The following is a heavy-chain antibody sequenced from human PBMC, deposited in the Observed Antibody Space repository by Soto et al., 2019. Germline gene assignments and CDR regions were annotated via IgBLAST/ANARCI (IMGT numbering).Heavy chain of an antibody. CDR1: EITLNIYW. Sequence: EAQLVESGGGLVQPGGSLTLSCTASEITLNIYWMHWIRQAPGKGLVWVSRINPESTTLTYADSVTGRFTISRDSAKNTLYLQMNGLSAEDTAIDYCTKDTFGARDSWGQGPLVTVSS. V-gene: IGHV3-74*01. D-gene: IGHD3-10*01. CDR3: TKDTFGARDS. J-gene: IGHJ4*02. CDR2: INPESTTL.